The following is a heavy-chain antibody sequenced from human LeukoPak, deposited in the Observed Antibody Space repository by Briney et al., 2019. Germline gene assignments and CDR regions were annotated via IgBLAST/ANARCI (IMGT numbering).Heavy chain of an antibody. CDR3: ARHYYDSSGYYYYYYYMHV. CDR1: GASISSSGYY. V-gene: IGHV4-39*01. D-gene: IGHD3-22*01. CDR2: IYYSGST. Sequence: SETLSLTCTVSGASISSSGYYWGWIRQPAGKGLEWIGSIYYSGSTYYNPSLKSRVTISLDTSKNQFSLKLSSVTAADTAVYYCARHYYDSSGYYYYYYYMHVWGKGTTVTVSS. J-gene: IGHJ6*03.